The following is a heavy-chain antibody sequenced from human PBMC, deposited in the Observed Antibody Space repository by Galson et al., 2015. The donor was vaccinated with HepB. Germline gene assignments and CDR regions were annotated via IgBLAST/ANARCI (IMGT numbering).Heavy chain of an antibody. Sequence: LSLTCDVSGGSFSGYYWTWIRQPPGKGLEWVGGIDYSGTTYYTPSLESRLTISLDTSENQFSLKLTSVTAADTAVYYCARDRFSASWYLGFDPWGQGTLVTVSS. CDR1: GGSFSGYY. CDR2: IDYSGTT. V-gene: IGHV4-34*01. CDR3: ARDRFSASWYLGFDP. J-gene: IGHJ5*02. D-gene: IGHD4-23*01.